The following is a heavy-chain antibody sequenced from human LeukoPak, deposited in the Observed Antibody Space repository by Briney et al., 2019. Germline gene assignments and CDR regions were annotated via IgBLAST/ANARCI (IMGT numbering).Heavy chain of an antibody. V-gene: IGHV1-2*02. D-gene: IGHD6-19*01. Sequence: ASVKVSCKASGYTFTGYYMHWVRQAPGQGLGWMGWINPNSGGTNYAQKFQGRVTMTRDTSISTAYMELSRLRSDDTAVYYCARSPEWLVPYYFDYWGQGTLVTVSS. CDR3: ARSPEWLVPYYFDY. CDR1: GYTFTGYY. CDR2: INPNSGGT. J-gene: IGHJ4*02.